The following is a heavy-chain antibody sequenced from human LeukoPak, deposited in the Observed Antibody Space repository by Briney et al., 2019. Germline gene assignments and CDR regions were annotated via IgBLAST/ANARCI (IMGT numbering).Heavy chain of an antibody. J-gene: IGHJ4*02. Sequence: PSETLSLTCNVSGGSISTYYWSWIRQPPGKGLEWIGYIYYSGGTNYNPSLTSRVTMSIDTSKNQFSLNLSSVTAADTAMYYCARSYGDYINFDYWGQGAPVTVSS. V-gene: IGHV4-59*01. CDR1: GGSISTYY. CDR2: IYYSGGT. CDR3: ARSYGDYINFDY. D-gene: IGHD4-17*01.